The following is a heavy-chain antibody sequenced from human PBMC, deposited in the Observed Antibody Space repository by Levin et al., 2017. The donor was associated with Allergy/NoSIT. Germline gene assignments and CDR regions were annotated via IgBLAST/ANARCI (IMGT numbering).Heavy chain of an antibody. CDR1: GGSISSGNW. CDR2: IYHSGST. V-gene: IGHV4-4*02. CDR3: ARPGRGSAFDI. J-gene: IGHJ3*02. Sequence: SQTLSLTCAVSGGSISSGNWWTWVRQPPGKGLEWIGEIYHSGSTNYHPSLKSRVTISVDRSKNQFSLKLSSVTAADAAMYHCARPGRGSAFDIWGQGTMVTVSS. D-gene: IGHD3-10*01.